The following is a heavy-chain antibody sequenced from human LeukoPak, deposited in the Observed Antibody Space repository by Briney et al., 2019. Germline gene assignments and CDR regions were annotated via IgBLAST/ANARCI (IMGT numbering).Heavy chain of an antibody. CDR2: VQYTGST. V-gene: IGHV4-59*08. D-gene: IGHD4-17*01. Sequence: SETLSLTCTVSGGSMSGHHWSWIRQAPGNGLEWIAYVQYTGSTNYNPSLESRVIISSDTSKNQVYLRLRSVTAADTAVYYCARHIYGDPVAFDMWGQGTLVIVS. J-gene: IGHJ3*02. CDR3: ARHIYGDPVAFDM. CDR1: GGSMSGHH.